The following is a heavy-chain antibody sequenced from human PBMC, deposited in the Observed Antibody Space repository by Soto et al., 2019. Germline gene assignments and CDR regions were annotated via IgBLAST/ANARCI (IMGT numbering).Heavy chain of an antibody. J-gene: IGHJ4*02. CDR3: ARGGSGYTWFNEF. V-gene: IGHV1-69*01. CDR2: ITPILRET. Sequence: QVHLVQSGTEVRKPGSSVTVSCKVSGGTFSTYTISWVRQAPGQGLQWMGGITPILRETTYAQNFQGRVTITADESTNTAYMELSSLRSEDTAIYYCARGGSGYTWFNEFWGQGTLVTVSS. D-gene: IGHD3-22*01. CDR1: GGTFSTYT.